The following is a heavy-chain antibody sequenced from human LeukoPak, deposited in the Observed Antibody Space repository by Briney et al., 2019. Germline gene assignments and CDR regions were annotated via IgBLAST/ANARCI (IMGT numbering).Heavy chain of an antibody. J-gene: IGHJ4*02. Sequence: PSETLSLTCTVSGGSISSSSYYWGWIRQPPGKGLEWIGSIYYSGSTYYNPSLKSRVTISVDTSKNQFSLKLSSVTAADTAVYYCARGSITMVRGVIINGHFDYWGQGTLVTVSS. V-gene: IGHV4-39*07. CDR3: ARGSITMVRGVIINGHFDY. CDR2: IYYSGST. CDR1: GGSISSSSYY. D-gene: IGHD3-10*01.